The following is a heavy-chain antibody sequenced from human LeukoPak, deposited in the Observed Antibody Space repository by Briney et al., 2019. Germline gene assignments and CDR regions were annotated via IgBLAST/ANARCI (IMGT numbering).Heavy chain of an antibody. Sequence: GGSLRLSCVASGLTFGNYGMNWVRQAPGKGLEWVSSIGGGGYTTYYADSVRCRFTISRDNSKNSMYLQMSSLRAEDTAIYYCAEVESSYCRIWGQGTLVTVSS. J-gene: IGHJ4*02. CDR2: IGGGGYTT. V-gene: IGHV3-23*01. D-gene: IGHD3-10*01. CDR1: GLTFGNYG. CDR3: AEVESSYCRI.